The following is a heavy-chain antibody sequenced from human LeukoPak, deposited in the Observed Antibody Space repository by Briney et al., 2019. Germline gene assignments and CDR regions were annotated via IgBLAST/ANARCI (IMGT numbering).Heavy chain of an antibody. CDR3: ARVAGGKFHLVY. J-gene: IGHJ4*02. D-gene: IGHD6-13*01. V-gene: IGHV3-21*01. CDR1: GFAFSTYS. CDR2: ITSTGTYI. Sequence: GGSLRHSCAASGFAFSTYSMNWVRQAPGKGLEWISSITSTGTYIYYADSVKGRFTISRDNAKNSLYLQMNSLRAEDTAVSFCARVAGGKFHLVYWRQGTQVTVSS.